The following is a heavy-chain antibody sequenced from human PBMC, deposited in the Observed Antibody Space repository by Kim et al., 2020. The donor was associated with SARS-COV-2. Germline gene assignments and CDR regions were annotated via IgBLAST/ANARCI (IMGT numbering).Heavy chain of an antibody. J-gene: IGHJ4*02. Sequence: SETLSLTCTVSGGSISSSSYYWGWIRQPPGKGLVWIGSIYYSGSTYYNPSLKSRVTIPVDTSKNQFSLKLSSVTAADTAVYYCARHKGYYYGSGSHKKPFDYCGQGTLVTVSS. CDR2: IYYSGST. CDR3: ARHKGYYYGSGSHKKPFDY. V-gene: IGHV4-39*01. D-gene: IGHD3-10*01. CDR1: GGSISSSSYY.